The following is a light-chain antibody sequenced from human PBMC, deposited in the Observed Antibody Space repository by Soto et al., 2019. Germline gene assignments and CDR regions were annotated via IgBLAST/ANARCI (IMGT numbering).Light chain of an antibody. J-gene: IGKJ4*01. CDR1: QSVSSSY. CDR2: GAS. CDR3: HQYDSSPLT. Sequence: EIVLTQSPGTLSLSPGERATLSCRASQSVSSSYLAWYQQKPGQAPGLLIYGASSRATGIPDRFSGSGSGTEFTLTISRLEPEDFAVYYCHQYDSSPLTFGGGTKVEIK. V-gene: IGKV3-20*01.